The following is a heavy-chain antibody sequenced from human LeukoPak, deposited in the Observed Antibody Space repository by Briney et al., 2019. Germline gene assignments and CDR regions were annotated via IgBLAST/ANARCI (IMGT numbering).Heavy chain of an antibody. CDR2: IDPSDSYT. Sequence: GESLKISCKGSGYSFTSYWISWVRQMPGKGLEWMGRIDPSDSYTNYSPSFQGHVTVSADESISTAYLQWSSLKASDTAMYYCARLDDSSGYSLLYWGQGTLVTVSS. J-gene: IGHJ4*02. CDR3: ARLDDSSGYSLLY. D-gene: IGHD3-22*01. CDR1: GYSFTSYW. V-gene: IGHV5-10-1*01.